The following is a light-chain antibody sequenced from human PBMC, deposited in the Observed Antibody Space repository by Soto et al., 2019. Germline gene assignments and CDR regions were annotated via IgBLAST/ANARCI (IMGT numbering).Light chain of an antibody. CDR1: QSISSY. CDR3: QQSYSTPIT. CDR2: AAS. J-gene: IGKJ5*01. Sequence: DIQMTQSPSSLSASVGDRVTITCRASQSISSYLNWYQQKPGKAPKLLIYAASSLQSGFPSRFSGSGSGTDFTLTISSLQPEDFATYYCQQSYSTPITFGQGTRLAIK. V-gene: IGKV1-39*01.